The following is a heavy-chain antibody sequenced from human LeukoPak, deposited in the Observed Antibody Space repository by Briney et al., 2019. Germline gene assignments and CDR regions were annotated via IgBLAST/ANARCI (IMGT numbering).Heavy chain of an antibody. D-gene: IGHD3-10*01. Sequence: GGSLRLSCAASGFTVSSNYMSWVRQAPGKGLEWVSVIYSGGSTYYADSVKGRFTISRDNSKNTLYLQMNSLRAEDTAVYYCARDSFYGSGSYFYYYYYMDVWGKGTTVTISS. J-gene: IGHJ6*03. CDR1: GFTVSSNY. V-gene: IGHV3-53*01. CDR2: IYSGGST. CDR3: ARDSFYGSGSYFYYYYYMDV.